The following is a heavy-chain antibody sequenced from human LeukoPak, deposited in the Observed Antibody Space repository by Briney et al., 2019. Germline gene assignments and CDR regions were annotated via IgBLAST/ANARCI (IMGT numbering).Heavy chain of an antibody. CDR1: GGSFSGYY. D-gene: IGHD3-10*01. Sequence: PSETLSLTCAVYGGSFSGYYWSWIRQPPGKGLEWIGEINHSGSTNYNPSPKSRVTISVDTSKNQFSLKLSSVTAADTAVYYCAYYYGSGSSPDAFDIWGQGTMVTVSS. V-gene: IGHV4-34*01. CDR2: INHSGST. J-gene: IGHJ3*02. CDR3: AYYYGSGSSPDAFDI.